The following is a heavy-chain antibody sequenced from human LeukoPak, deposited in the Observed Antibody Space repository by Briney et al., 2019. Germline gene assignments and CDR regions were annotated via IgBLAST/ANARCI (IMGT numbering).Heavy chain of an antibody. CDR3: AASGDGYNQQPTAY. CDR1: GYTFTVYY. Sequence: ATVKVSCKASGYTFTVYYMHWVRQAPGQGHEWMGWINPNSGGTNYAQKFQGRVIMTRDTSISTAYMELSRLRSDDTAVYYCAASGDGYNQQPTAYWGQGTLVTVSS. CDR2: INPNSGGT. J-gene: IGHJ4*02. D-gene: IGHD5-24*01. V-gene: IGHV1-2*02.